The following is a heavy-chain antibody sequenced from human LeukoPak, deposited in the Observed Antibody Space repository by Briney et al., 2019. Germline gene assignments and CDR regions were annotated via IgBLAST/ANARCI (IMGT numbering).Heavy chain of an antibody. Sequence: GRSLRLSCAASGFTLRSYGMHRVRQAPGKRLEWVAVIWYDGSNKYYADSVKGRFTISRDNSKNTLLLQMNGLRAEDTAVYYCARDQGSGYDFAFDYWGQGTLVTVSS. CDR1: GFTLRSYG. D-gene: IGHD5-12*01. CDR2: IWYDGSNK. J-gene: IGHJ4*02. CDR3: ARDQGSGYDFAFDY. V-gene: IGHV3-33*01.